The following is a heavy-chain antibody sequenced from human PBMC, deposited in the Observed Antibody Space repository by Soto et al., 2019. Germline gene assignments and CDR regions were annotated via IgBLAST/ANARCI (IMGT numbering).Heavy chain of an antibody. V-gene: IGHV4-59*01. CDR2: IYYSGST. CDR1: GGSISSYY. CDR3: ARVDIDDGDFVFDY. Sequence: SETLSLTCTVSGGSISSYYWSWIRQPPGKGLVWIGYIYYSGSTNYNPSLKSRVTISVDTSKNQFSLKLSSVTAADTAVYYCARVDIDDGDFVFDYWGQGTLVTVSS. J-gene: IGHJ4*02. D-gene: IGHD4-17*01.